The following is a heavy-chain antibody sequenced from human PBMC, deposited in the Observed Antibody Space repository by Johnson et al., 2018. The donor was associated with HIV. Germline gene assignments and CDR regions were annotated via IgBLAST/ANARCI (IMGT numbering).Heavy chain of an antibody. D-gene: IGHD1-26*01. CDR3: AREPGRRELRRDAFDI. J-gene: IGHJ3*02. Sequence: QVQLVESGGGVVQPGKSLRLSCAASGFTFSSHAMHWVHQAPGKGLEWVAFISYDGSKEHNADSVKGRFTISRDNTKNTLYVQMNSLRAEDTAVYFCAREPGRRELRRDAFDIWGQGTMVTVSS. CDR1: GFTFSSHA. CDR2: ISYDGSKE. V-gene: IGHV3-30*04.